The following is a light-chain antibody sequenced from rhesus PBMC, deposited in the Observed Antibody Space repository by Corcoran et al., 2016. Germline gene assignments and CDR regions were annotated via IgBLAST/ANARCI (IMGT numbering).Light chain of an antibody. CDR2: GAS. CDR3: QQYTTWIT. CDR1: QSVSRS. J-gene: IGKJ4*01. Sequence: EIVLTQSPATLSLSPGDRATLSCRASQSVSRSLAWYQQKPGQAPRLLISGASTRATGIPGRFSGSGSGTDFSHTIDSLEPEDFAVYYCQQYTTWITFGGGTKVEIK. V-gene: IGKV3-42*03.